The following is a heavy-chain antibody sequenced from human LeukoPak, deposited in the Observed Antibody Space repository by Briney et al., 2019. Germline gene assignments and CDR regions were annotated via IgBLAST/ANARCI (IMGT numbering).Heavy chain of an antibody. CDR2: MNPNSGNT. J-gene: IGHJ6*02. CDR1: GYTFTSYG. D-gene: IGHD6-6*01. Sequence: GASVKVSCKASGYTFTSYGVNWVRQATGQGLEWMGWMNPNSGNTGYAQKFQGRVTMTTDTSTSTAYMELRSLRSDDTAVYYCAREDGSSSSFYYYGMDVWGQGTTVTVSS. CDR3: AREDGSSSSFYYYGMDV. V-gene: IGHV1-8*01.